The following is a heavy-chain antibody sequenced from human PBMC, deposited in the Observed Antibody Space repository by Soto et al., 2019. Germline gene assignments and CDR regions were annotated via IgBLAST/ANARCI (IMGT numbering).Heavy chain of an antibody. CDR1: GFTFSSYA. Sequence: GGSLRLSCAASGFTFSSYAMSWVRQAPGKGLERVSVIYSGGSTYYAESVKGRFTISRDNSKNTLNLQMNALRVEDTAVYYCARAWQNYYDSIGSQRLWFDPWGQGTLVTVSS. V-gene: IGHV3-23*03. D-gene: IGHD3-22*01. CDR2: IYSGGST. CDR3: ARAWQNYYDSIGSQRLWFDP. J-gene: IGHJ5*02.